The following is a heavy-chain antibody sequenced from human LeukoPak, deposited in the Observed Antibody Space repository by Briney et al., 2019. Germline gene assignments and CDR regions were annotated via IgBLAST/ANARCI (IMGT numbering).Heavy chain of an antibody. CDR2: ISGSGGST. J-gene: IGHJ4*02. Sequence: TGGSLRLSCAASGFTFSSYAMSWVRQAPGKGLEWVSAISGSGGSTYYADSVKGRFTISRDNSKNTLYLQMNSLRAEDTAVYYCAKGYCSSTSCGNFDYWGQGTLVTVSS. CDR1: GFTFSSYA. CDR3: AKGYCSSTSCGNFDY. D-gene: IGHD2-2*01. V-gene: IGHV3-23*01.